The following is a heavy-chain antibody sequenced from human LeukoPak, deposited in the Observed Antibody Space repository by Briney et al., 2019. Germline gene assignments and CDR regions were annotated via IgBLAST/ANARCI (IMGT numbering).Heavy chain of an antibody. CDR3: AREDMWAFDI. V-gene: IGHV3-7*01. CDR2: INQDGSEI. CDR1: AFTFSNYW. J-gene: IGHJ3*02. Sequence: GGSLRLSCAASAFTFSNYWMSWVRQAPGKGLEWVANINQDGSEIYYVDSVKGRFTISRDNAKNSLYLQMNSLRAEDTAVYYCAREDMWAFDIWGQGTMVTVSS. D-gene: IGHD2-15*01.